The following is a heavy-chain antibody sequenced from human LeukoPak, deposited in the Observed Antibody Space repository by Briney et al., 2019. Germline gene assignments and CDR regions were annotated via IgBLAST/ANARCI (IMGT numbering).Heavy chain of an antibody. CDR1: GASISSYY. D-gene: IGHD3-10*01. CDR2: IYYSGGT. CDR3: ARDYYYASGSAPNYYYGMDV. V-gene: IGHV4-59*01. Sequence: SETLSLTCTVSGASISSYYWTWIRQPPGKRLEWIGYIYYSGGTKYNPSLKSRVTISVDTSKNHFSLKLTSVTAADTAVYYCARDYYYASGSAPNYYYGMDVWGQGTTVTVSS. J-gene: IGHJ6*02.